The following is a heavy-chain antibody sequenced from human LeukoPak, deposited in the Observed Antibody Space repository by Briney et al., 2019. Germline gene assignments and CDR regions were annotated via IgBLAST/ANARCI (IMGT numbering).Heavy chain of an antibody. CDR3: AKIVYVVPATSNWSDP. Sequence: GGSLRLSCAASGFTFSSYAMSWVRQAPGKGLEWVSAISGSGGSTYYADSVKGRFTISRDNSKNTLYLQVNSLRAEDTAVYYCAKIVYVVPATSNWSDPWGQGTLVTVSS. J-gene: IGHJ5*02. CDR2: ISGSGGST. CDR1: GFTFSSYA. D-gene: IGHD2-2*01. V-gene: IGHV3-23*01.